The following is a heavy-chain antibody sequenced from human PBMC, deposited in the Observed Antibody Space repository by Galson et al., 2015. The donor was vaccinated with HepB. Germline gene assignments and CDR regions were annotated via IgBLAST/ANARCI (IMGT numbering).Heavy chain of an antibody. J-gene: IGHJ4*02. Sequence: SVKVSCKASGGTFSGYAINWVRQAPGQGLEWMGGIISIFGTANYAQKFQGRVTITADESTSTVYIELTSLRSEDTAVYYCARPVRQLALVGFDYWGQGTLVTVSS. CDR2: IISIFGTA. CDR1: GGTFSGYA. CDR3: ARPVRQLALVGFDY. V-gene: IGHV1-69*13. D-gene: IGHD6-13*01.